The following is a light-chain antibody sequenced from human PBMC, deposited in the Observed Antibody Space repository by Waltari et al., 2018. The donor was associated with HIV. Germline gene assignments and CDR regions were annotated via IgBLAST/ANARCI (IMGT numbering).Light chain of an antibody. CDR2: WAS. Sequence: DIVMTQSPDSLALALGERATISCKSSQSVLYRSSKKNYLAWYQQKPGSPPNLLIHWASTRASGVPDRFSGSGSGTDFTLTISSLQAEDVAVYYCQQYYGYSYTFGQGTKLEIK. V-gene: IGKV4-1*01. J-gene: IGKJ2*01. CDR1: QSVLYRSSKKNY. CDR3: QQYYGYSYT.